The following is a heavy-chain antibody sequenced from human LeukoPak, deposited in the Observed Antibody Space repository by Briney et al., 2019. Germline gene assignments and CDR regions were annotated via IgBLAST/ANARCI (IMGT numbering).Heavy chain of an antibody. V-gene: IGHV3-72*01. Sequence: GGSLRLSCAASGFTFSDHYMDWVRQAPGKGLEWVGRTRNKANSYTTEYAASVKGRFTISRDDSKNSLYLQMNSLKTEDTAVYYCAKDVVRGVIGCFDYWGQGTLVTVSS. CDR2: TRNKANSYTT. J-gene: IGHJ4*02. D-gene: IGHD3-10*01. CDR3: AKDVVRGVIGCFDY. CDR1: GFTFSDHY.